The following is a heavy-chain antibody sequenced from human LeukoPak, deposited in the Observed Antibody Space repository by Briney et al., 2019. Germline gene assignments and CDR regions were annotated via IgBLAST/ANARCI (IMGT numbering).Heavy chain of an antibody. Sequence: GESLKISCKASGYSFISYWNGWVRQRPGEGLECMAIIYPGDSETRYSPSFQGQISISDDKSISTAYLQWSSLKASDTAMYYCARALPGINNWNEFDYWGQGTRVTVSS. CDR1: GYSFISYW. CDR3: ARALPGINNWNEFDY. D-gene: IGHD1-20*01. CDR2: IYPGDSET. J-gene: IGHJ4*02. V-gene: IGHV5-51*01.